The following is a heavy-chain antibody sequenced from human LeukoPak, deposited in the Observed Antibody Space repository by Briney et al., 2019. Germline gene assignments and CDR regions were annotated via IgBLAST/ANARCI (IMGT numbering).Heavy chain of an antibody. J-gene: IGHJ4*02. D-gene: IGHD5-18*01. Sequence: PGGSLRLSCAASGFPFNKAWMSWVRQAPGKGLEWVARIKSRTDGCTTDYAAPVKGRFTISRDDSKNTLYLQMNSLKTEDTAVYYCTTDQTWIQLRHILYDFWGQGTLVTVSS. V-gene: IGHV3-15*01. CDR1: GFPFNKAW. CDR3: TTDQTWIQLRHILYDF. CDR2: IKSRTDGCTT.